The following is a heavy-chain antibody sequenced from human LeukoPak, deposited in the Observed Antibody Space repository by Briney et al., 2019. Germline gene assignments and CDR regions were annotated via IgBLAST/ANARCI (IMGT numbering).Heavy chain of an antibody. D-gene: IGHD1-26*01. CDR1: GYTLTELS. CDR3: ATVGPGIYSGSYWSPFDY. CDR2: FDPEDGET. V-gene: IGHV1-24*01. J-gene: IGHJ4*02. Sequence: AAGKVSCNVSGYTLTELSMHWVRQAPGKGLGWMGGFDPEDGETIYAQKFQGRVTMTEETSTDTAYMELSSLRSEDTAVYYCATVGPGIYSGSYWSPFDYWGQGTLVTVSS.